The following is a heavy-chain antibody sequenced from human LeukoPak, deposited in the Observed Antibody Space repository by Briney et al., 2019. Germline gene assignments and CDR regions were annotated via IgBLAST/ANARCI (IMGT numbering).Heavy chain of an antibody. J-gene: IGHJ5*02. Sequence: GESLKIPCKASGYSFTNYWIAWLRQMPGKGLEWMGVIYPGNSETRYSPSFQGQVTISVDKSINTAYLQWSSLKASDTAMYYCATVWFGNWFDPWGQGTLVTVSS. CDR2: IYPGNSET. V-gene: IGHV5-51*01. D-gene: IGHD3-10*01. CDR3: ATVWFGNWFDP. CDR1: GYSFTNYW.